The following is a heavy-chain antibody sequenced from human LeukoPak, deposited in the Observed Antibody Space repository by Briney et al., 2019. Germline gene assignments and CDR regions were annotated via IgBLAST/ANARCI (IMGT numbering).Heavy chain of an antibody. D-gene: IGHD3-22*01. CDR1: GGTFSSYA. CDR3: ARTKTYYYDSSSYSFDY. J-gene: IGHJ4*02. CDR2: IIPIFDTG. V-gene: IGHV1-69*13. Sequence: GASVKVSCKASGGTFSSYAISWVRQAPGQGLEWMGGIIPIFDTGNYAQKFQGRVTITADESTSTVYMELSSLRSEDTAVYYCARTKTYYYDSSSYSFDYWGQGTLVTVSS.